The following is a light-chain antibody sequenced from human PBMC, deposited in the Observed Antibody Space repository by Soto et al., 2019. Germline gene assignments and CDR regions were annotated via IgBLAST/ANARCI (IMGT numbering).Light chain of an antibody. Sequence: DIQMTQSPSSLSASVGDRVTITCRASQTISTSLNWYQQKPGKAPKLLIYAASRLQSGVPSRFSGSGSGTDFTLTISSLQPEDFANYYCQQSHSIPYTFGQGTKLEIK. V-gene: IGKV1-39*01. CDR2: AAS. CDR3: QQSHSIPYT. CDR1: QTISTS. J-gene: IGKJ2*01.